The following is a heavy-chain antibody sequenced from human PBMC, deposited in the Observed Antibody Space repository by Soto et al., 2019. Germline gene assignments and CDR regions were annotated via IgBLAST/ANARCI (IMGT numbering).Heavy chain of an antibody. D-gene: IGHD3-10*01. J-gene: IGHJ6*02. CDR2: ISGSGGST. V-gene: IGHV3-23*01. Sequence: EVQLLESGGGLVQPGGSLRLSCAASGFTFSSYAMSWVRQAPGKGLEWVSAISGSGGSTYYADSVKGRFTISRDNSKNTLYLQMNSLRAEDTAVYYCAKDRGRNRNYGRTQYYYYYYGMDVWGQGTTVTVSS. CDR3: AKDRGRNRNYGRTQYYYYYYGMDV. CDR1: GFTFSSYA.